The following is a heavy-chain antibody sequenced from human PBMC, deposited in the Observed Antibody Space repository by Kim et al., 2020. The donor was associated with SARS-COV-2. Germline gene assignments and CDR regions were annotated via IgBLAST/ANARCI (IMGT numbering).Heavy chain of an antibody. J-gene: IGHJ6*02. CDR3: ARSSGILTGYYIDYHYFGMDV. V-gene: IGHV1-18*04. CDR2: ISAYNGDT. CDR1: GYIFTTYG. Sequence: ASVKVSCKASGYIFTTYGIGWVRQAPGQGLEWMGWISAYNGDTKYAQNLQGRLTMTTDTSTTTAYMELRSLRSDDTAVYYCARSSGILTGYYIDYHYFGMDVWGQGTTVTVSS. D-gene: IGHD3-9*01.